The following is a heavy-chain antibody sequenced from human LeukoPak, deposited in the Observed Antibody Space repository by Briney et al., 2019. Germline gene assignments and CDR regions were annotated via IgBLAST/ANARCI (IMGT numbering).Heavy chain of an antibody. Sequence: ASVKVSCKASGYIFTDYYMHWVRQAPGQGLEWMGWINPNSGGTNYAQKFQGRVTMTRDTSISTAYMELSRLRSDDTAVYYCASRGMEGATTVDYWGQGTLVTVSS. J-gene: IGHJ4*02. D-gene: IGHD1-26*01. CDR2: INPNSGGT. V-gene: IGHV1-2*02. CDR3: ASRGMEGATTVDY. CDR1: GYIFTDYY.